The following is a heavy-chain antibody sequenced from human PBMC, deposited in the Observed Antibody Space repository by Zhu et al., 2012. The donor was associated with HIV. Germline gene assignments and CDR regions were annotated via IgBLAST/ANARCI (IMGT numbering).Heavy chain of an antibody. CDR1: GGSLSKYY. D-gene: IGHD2-21*02. CDR2: ISHSGNT. V-gene: IGHV4-34*01. Sequence: QVQLQQWGTGLLKPSETLSLTCAVYGGSLSKYYWSWIRQSPGKGLEWIGQISHSGNTNYSPSLKSRITVSIDVSKNQFSLKLSSVTAADTAVFYCASLTGDCHGACFDNWGQGNLVTVS. CDR3: ASLTGDCHGACFDN. J-gene: IGHJ4*02.